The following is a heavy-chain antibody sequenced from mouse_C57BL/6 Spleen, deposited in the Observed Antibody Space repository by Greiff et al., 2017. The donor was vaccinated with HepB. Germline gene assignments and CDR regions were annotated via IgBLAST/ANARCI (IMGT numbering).Heavy chain of an antibody. CDR2: IDPANGNT. CDR1: GFNIKNTY. J-gene: IGHJ1*03. Sequence: EVQLQESVAELVRPGASVKLSCTASGFNIKNTYMHWVKQRPEQGLEWIGRIDPANGNTKYAPKFQGKATITADTSSNTAYLQLSSLTSEDTAIYYCARASYYYGSSYGYFDVWGTGTTVTVSS. V-gene: IGHV14-3*01. CDR3: ARASYYYGSSYGYFDV. D-gene: IGHD1-1*01.